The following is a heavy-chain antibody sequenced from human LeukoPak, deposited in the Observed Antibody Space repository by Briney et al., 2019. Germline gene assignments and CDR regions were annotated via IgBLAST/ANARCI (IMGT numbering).Heavy chain of an antibody. D-gene: IGHD2-2*01. J-gene: IGHJ3*02. CDR2: IYYSGST. Sequence: PSETLSLTCTVSGGSISSSSYYWGWIRQPPGKGLEWIGSIYYSGSTYYNPSLKSRVTISVDTSKNQFSLKLSPVTAADTAVHYCASPSRYCSSTSCYYGAFDIWGQGTMVTVSP. CDR3: ASPSRYCSSTSCYYGAFDI. V-gene: IGHV4-39*07. CDR1: GGSISSSSYY.